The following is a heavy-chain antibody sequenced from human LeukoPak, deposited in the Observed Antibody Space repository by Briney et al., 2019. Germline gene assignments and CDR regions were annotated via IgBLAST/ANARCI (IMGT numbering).Heavy chain of an antibody. CDR3: ARFLRKIGYCSSTSCRTGYYFDY. CDR1: GGSSSGYY. Sequence: SETLSLTCAVYGGSSSGYYWSWIRQPPGKGLEWIGEINHSGSTNYNPSLKSRVTISVDTSKNQFSLKLSSVTAADTAVYYCARFLRKIGYCSSTSCRTGYYFDYWGQGTLVTVSS. J-gene: IGHJ4*02. D-gene: IGHD2-2*01. V-gene: IGHV4-34*01. CDR2: INHSGST.